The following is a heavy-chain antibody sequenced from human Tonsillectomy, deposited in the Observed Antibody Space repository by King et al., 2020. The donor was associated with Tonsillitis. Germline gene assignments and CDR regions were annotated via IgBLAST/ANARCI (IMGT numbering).Heavy chain of an antibody. CDR1: GFTFGSYG. D-gene: IGHD3-16*01. J-gene: IGHJ2*01. V-gene: IGHV3-30*18. Sequence: QVQLVESGGGVVQPGTSLRLSCAASGFTFGSYGMHWVRQAPGKGLEWVALIAYDASYENYADSVKGRFTISRDNSKNTLYLEMNSLRVEDTAVYYCAKDGIGLSDWDFDLWGRGTLVTVSS. CDR3: AKDGIGLSDWDFDL. CDR2: IAYDASYE.